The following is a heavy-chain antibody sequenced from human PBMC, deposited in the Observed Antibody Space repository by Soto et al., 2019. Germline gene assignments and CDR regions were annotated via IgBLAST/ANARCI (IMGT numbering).Heavy chain of an antibody. CDR1: GFTFGTFA. CDR3: ARAPTSRFDY. Sequence: PGGSLRLSCAASGFTFGTFAMHWVRQAPGKGLEWVAVISSDGYVQYYADSVKGRFTISRDNSMNTLFLQMSSPKPEDTAVYFCARAPTSRFDYWGQGTLVTVSS. V-gene: IGHV3-30*15. CDR2: ISSDGYVQ. J-gene: IGHJ4*02.